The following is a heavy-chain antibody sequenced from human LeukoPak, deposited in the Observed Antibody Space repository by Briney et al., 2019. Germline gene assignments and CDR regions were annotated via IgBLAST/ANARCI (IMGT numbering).Heavy chain of an antibody. CDR3: AKAISAYYYDSSGPSHYYYYMDV. V-gene: IGHV3-23*01. CDR1: GFTFSSYA. D-gene: IGHD3-22*01. Sequence: PGGSLRLSCAASGFTFSSYAMSWVRQAPGKGLEWVSAISGSGGSTYYADSVKGRFTISRDNSKNTLYLQMNSLRAEDTAVYYCAKAISAYYYDSSGPSHYYYYMDVWGKGTTVTVSS. J-gene: IGHJ6*03. CDR2: ISGSGGST.